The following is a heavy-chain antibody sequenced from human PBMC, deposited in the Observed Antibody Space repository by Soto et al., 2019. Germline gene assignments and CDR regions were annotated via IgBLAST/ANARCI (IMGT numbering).Heavy chain of an antibody. Sequence: QITLKESGPTLVDPTQTLTLTCSLSGFSISTSGVGVGWIRQTPGKALEWLVFIYWDDDKRYSPSLKSRLAITKDTSKNQVVLTRTDMDPVDTGTYYCAHRRDYYGDWNSGQFDYWGQGTLVTVSS. V-gene: IGHV2-5*02. CDR1: GFSISTSGVG. CDR3: AHRRDYYGDWNSGQFDY. J-gene: IGHJ4*02. CDR2: IYWDDDK. D-gene: IGHD4-17*01.